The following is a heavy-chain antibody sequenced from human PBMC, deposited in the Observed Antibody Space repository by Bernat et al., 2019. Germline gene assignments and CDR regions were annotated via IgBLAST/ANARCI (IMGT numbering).Heavy chain of an antibody. Sequence: VQLVESGGGLVKPGGSLRLSCAASGFTFSSYAMHWVRQAPGKGLEWVAVISYDGSNKYYADSVKGRFTISRDNSKNTLYLQMNSLRAEDTAVYYCARDRVPAAIVSWFDPWGQGTLVTVSS. CDR1: GFTFSSYA. CDR3: ARDRVPAAIVSWFDP. D-gene: IGHD2-2*01. CDR2: ISYDGSNK. V-gene: IGHV3-30-3*01. J-gene: IGHJ5*02.